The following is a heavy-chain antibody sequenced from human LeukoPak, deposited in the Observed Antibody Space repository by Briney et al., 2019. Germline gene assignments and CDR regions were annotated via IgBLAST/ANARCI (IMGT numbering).Heavy chain of an antibody. CDR2: MYSSGST. Sequence: SETLSLTCTVSGGSISSYSWSWLRQPAGKGLEWIGRMYSSGSTKYNPSLKSRVTMSVDPSKNQISLKLTSVTAADTAIYYCARWSSGDYYYVDYWGQGTLVTVSS. CDR1: GGSISSYS. D-gene: IGHD3-22*01. J-gene: IGHJ4*02. CDR3: ARWSSGDYYYVDY. V-gene: IGHV4-4*07.